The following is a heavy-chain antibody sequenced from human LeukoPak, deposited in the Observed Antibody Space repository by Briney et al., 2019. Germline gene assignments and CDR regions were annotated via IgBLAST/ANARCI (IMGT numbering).Heavy chain of an antibody. Sequence: GGSLRLSCAASGFTFSDYYMSWIRQAPGKGLEWVSYISSTGSTIYYADSVKGRFTISRDNAKNSLYLQMNSLRAEDTAVFYCARVIRGYSSPVFHYWGQGTLVTVSS. V-gene: IGHV3-11*01. D-gene: IGHD6-13*01. CDR2: ISSTGSTI. CDR1: GFTFSDYY. CDR3: ARVIRGYSSPVFHY. J-gene: IGHJ4*02.